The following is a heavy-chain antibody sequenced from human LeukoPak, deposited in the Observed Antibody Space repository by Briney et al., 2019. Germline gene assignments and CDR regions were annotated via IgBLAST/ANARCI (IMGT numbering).Heavy chain of an antibody. CDR2: IKQDGSEK. CDR3: ARVGSIAARRMDYYYYYMDV. V-gene: IGHV3-7*01. Sequence: GGSLRLSCAASGFTFSSYWMSWVRQAPGKGLEWVANIKQDGSEKYYVDSVKGRFTISRDNSKNTLYLQMNSLRAEDTAVYYCARVGSIAARRMDYYYYYMDVWGKGTTVTVSS. D-gene: IGHD6-6*01. J-gene: IGHJ6*03. CDR1: GFTFSSYW.